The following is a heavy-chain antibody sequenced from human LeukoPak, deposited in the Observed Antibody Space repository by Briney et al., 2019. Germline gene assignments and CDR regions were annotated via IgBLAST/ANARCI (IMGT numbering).Heavy chain of an antibody. CDR2: INHSGST. J-gene: IGHJ5*02. CDR3: ARSSSGNDFLNWVDP. V-gene: IGHV4-34*01. CDR1: GGSFSGYY. Sequence: SETLSLTCAVYGGSFSGYYWSWIRQPPGKGLEWIGEINHSGSTNYNPSLKSRVTISVDTSKNQFSLKLSSVTAADTAVYYCARSSSGNDFLNWVDPWGQGTLVTVSS. D-gene: IGHD1-1*01.